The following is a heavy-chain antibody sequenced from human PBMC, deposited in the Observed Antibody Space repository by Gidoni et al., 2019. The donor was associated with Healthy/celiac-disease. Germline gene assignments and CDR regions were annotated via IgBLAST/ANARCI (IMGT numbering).Heavy chain of an antibody. D-gene: IGHD1-26*01. J-gene: IGHJ6*02. V-gene: IGHV3-30-3*01. CDR1: GFTFSSYA. Sequence: QVQLVESGGGVVQPGRSLRLSCAASGFTFSSYAMHWVRQAPGKGLEWVAVISYDGSNKYYADSVKGRFTISRDNSKNTLYLQMNSLRAEDTAVYYCARDLGAELGYYYGMDVWGQGTTVTVSS. CDR2: ISYDGSNK. CDR3: ARDLGAELGYYYGMDV.